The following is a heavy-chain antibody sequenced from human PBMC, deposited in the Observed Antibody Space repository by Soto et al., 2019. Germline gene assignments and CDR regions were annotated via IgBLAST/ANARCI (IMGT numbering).Heavy chain of an antibody. D-gene: IGHD2-2*02. Sequence: QVQLVQSGAEVKKPGSSVKVSCKASGGTFSSYAISWVRQAPGQGLEWMGGIIPIFGTANYAQKFQGRVTITADESTSTDYMELSSLRSEDTAVYYCARDGESDIVVVPAAIRDYYYGMDVWGQGTTVTVSS. J-gene: IGHJ6*02. CDR1: GGTFSSYA. CDR3: ARDGESDIVVVPAAIRDYYYGMDV. CDR2: IIPIFGTA. V-gene: IGHV1-69*01.